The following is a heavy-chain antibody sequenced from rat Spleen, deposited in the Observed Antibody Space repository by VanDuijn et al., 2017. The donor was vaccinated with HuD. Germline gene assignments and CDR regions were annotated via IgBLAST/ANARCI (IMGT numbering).Heavy chain of an antibody. Sequence: EVQLVESGGGLVQPGRSMKLSCAASGFTFSKYDMAWVRQAPTKGLEWVASISYDGTATYYRDSVKGRFTLSRDNAKRTLYLQMDSLRSEDTATYYCARHFYGGPDYWGQGVMVTVSS. CDR3: ARHFYGGPDY. D-gene: IGHD1-11*01. CDR1: GFTFSKYD. J-gene: IGHJ2*01. CDR2: ISYDGTAT. V-gene: IGHV5-25*01.